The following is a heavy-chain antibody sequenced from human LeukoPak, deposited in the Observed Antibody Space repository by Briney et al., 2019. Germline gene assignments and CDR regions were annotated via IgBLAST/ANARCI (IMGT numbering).Heavy chain of an antibody. CDR1: GGSISGYY. CDR2: IHDSGST. CDR3: ARNEGEPGIGNGFDV. Sequence: SETLSLTCTVSGGSISGYYWNWIRQPPGQGLEWIGYIHDSGSTNYNPSLESRVTLFVDTSKKQFSLKMRSVTATDTALYFCARNEGEPGIGNGFDVWGQGTMVSVSS. V-gene: IGHV4-59*08. J-gene: IGHJ3*01. D-gene: IGHD1-26*01.